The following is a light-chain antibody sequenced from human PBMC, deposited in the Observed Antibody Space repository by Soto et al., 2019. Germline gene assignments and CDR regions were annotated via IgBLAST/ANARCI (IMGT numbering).Light chain of an antibody. CDR1: SSNIGSNT. CDR2: NNN. J-gene: IGLJ3*02. V-gene: IGLV1-44*01. CDR3: ATWDDSLNGPG. Sequence: QSVLTQPPSASGTPGQRVTISCSGSSSNIGSNTVNWYQQLPGTAPKLLIYNNNQRPSGVPDRFSGSKSGTSASLAISGLQSEDEADYYCATWDDSLNGPGFGGGTKLTVL.